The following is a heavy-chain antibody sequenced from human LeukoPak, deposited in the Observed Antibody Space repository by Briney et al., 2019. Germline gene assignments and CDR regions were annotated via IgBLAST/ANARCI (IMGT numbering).Heavy chain of an antibody. Sequence: SETLSLTCTVSGYSISSGYYWGWIRQPPGKGLEWIGSIYNSGSTYYNPSLKSRVTISVDTSKNQFSLKLSSVTAADTAVYYCARDRAGAFDIWGQGTMITVSS. CDR3: ARDRAGAFDI. CDR2: IYNSGST. J-gene: IGHJ3*02. D-gene: IGHD3-10*01. CDR1: GYSISSGYY. V-gene: IGHV4-38-2*02.